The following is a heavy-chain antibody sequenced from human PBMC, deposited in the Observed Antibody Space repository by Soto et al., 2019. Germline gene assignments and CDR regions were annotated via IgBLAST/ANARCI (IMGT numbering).Heavy chain of an antibody. Sequence: QVQLVESGGGLVRPGESLRLSCTASGFAIVDYMSWIRQAPGRGLEWVSYIDGSGTATYYTDSVKSRFTVSRDHAENSLYLQMDSLPAEASAVYYCAMSYRNKGFHHWGLGTLVTFSS. CDR1: GFAIVDY. CDR3: AMSYRNKGFHH. D-gene: IGHD4-4*01. J-gene: IGHJ4*02. V-gene: IGHV3-11*01. CDR2: IDGSGTAT.